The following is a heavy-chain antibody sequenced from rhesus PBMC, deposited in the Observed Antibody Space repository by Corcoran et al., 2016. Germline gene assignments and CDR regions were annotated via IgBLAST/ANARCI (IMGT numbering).Heavy chain of an antibody. D-gene: IGHD1-26*01. J-gene: IGHJ6*01. V-gene: IGHV4-127*01. CDR1: GDSIISGSA. CDR2: IGG. Sequence: QVQLKESGPGLVKPSEPLSLPCTVSGDSIISGSACRWIRQPPGKGLEWIGYIGGYYNPSLKSRVTISKDTSKNQFSLNLTSVTAADTAVYYCASGLNYGAPNFGLDSWGQGVVVTVSS. CDR3: ASGLNYGAPNFGLDS.